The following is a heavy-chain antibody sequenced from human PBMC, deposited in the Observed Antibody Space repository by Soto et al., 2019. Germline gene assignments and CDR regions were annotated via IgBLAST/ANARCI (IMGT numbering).Heavy chain of an antibody. CDR1: GFTFGDHA. CDR3: AKDNGGV. J-gene: IGHJ3*01. CDR2: ISCDSAIL. V-gene: IGHV3-9*01. Sequence: EVQLVESGGDLVQPGGSLRLSCIASGFTFGDHAMHWVREVPGRGLEWVSGISCDSAILDYGASVQGRFTISRDNAKNSLYLEMNSLRPEDTALYFCAKDNGGVW. D-gene: IGHD3-10*01.